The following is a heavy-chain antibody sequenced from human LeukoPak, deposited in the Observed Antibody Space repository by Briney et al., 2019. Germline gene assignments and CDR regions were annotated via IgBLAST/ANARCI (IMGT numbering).Heavy chain of an antibody. CDR2: ISYDGSNK. CDR3: ARASLHDY. J-gene: IGHJ4*02. V-gene: IGHV3-30-3*01. CDR1: GFTFSSYA. Sequence: PGGSLRLSCAASGFTFSSYAMHWVRQAPGKGLEWVAVISYDGSNKYYADSVKGRFTISRDNAKNSLYLQMNSLRAEDTAVYYCARASLHDYWGQGTLVTVSS.